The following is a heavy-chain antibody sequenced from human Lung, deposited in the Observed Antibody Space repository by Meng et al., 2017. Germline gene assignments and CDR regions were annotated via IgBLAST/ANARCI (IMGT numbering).Heavy chain of an antibody. V-gene: IGHV3-23*04. J-gene: IGHJ4*02. CDR2: ISGSGSSP. CDR1: GFTFSRYA. Sequence: VHLGESGGGLVQPGGSLRLSCAASGFTFSRYAMSWVRQAPGKGLEWVSAISGSGSSPYYADSVKGRFTISRDNSKNTLYLQMNSLRAEDTAVYYCAKKGWLYWGSGDDYWGQGTLVTVSS. D-gene: IGHD7-27*01. CDR3: AKKGWLYWGSGDDY.